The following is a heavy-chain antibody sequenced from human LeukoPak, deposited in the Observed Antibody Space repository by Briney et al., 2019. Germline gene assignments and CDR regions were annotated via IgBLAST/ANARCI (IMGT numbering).Heavy chain of an antibody. CDR2: INPSGAGT. CDR1: GYTFTNYY. CDR3: ARGPYSTSSYYFDY. Sequence: ASVKVSCKASGYTFTNYYMHWVRQAPGQGLEWMGIINPSGAGTSYAREFQGRVTMTRDTSTSTVYMELSSLRSEDTAVYYCARGPYSTSSYYFDYWGQGTLVTVSS. V-gene: IGHV1-46*01. D-gene: IGHD6-6*01. J-gene: IGHJ4*02.